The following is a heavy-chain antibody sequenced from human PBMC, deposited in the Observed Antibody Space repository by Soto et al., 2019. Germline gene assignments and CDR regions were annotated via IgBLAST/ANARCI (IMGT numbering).Heavy chain of an antibody. Sequence: QVQLQESGPGLVKPSETLSLTCTVSGGSISSYYWSWIRQPPGKGLEWIGLIYYTGSTNYNPSLKSRVSVSVETSKNHFSLQLSSVTAADTAVYYCARHYLISVEKGGGWYFDLWGRGSLVTVSS. CDR3: ARHYLISVEKGGGWYFDL. J-gene: IGHJ2*01. CDR1: GGSISSYY. D-gene: IGHD6-19*01. V-gene: IGHV4-59*08. CDR2: IYYTGST.